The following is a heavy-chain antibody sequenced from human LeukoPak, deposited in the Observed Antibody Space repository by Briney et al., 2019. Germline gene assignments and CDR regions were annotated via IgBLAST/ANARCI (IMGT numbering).Heavy chain of an antibody. V-gene: IGHV3-23*01. CDR3: AKVTAVVPAAPVDY. D-gene: IGHD2-2*01. CDR2: ISGSGGST. J-gene: IGHJ4*02. CDR1: GFTCSSYA. Sequence: AGGSLRLSCAASGFTCSSYAMSWVRQAPGKGLEWVSAISGSGGSTYYADSVKGRFTISRDNSKNTLYLQMNSLRAEDTAVYYCAKVTAVVPAAPVDYWGQGTLVTVSS.